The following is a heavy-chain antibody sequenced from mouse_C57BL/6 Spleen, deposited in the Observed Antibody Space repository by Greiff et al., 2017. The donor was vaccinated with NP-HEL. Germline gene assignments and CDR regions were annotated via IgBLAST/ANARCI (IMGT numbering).Heavy chain of an antibody. J-gene: IGHJ3*01. CDR2: IDPSDSYT. CDR1: GYTFTSYW. V-gene: IGHV1-50*01. Sequence: QVQLKQPGAELVKPGASVKLSCKASGYTFTSYWMQWVKQRPGQGLEWIGEIDPSDSYTNYNQKFKGKATLTVDTSSSTAYMQLSSLTSEDSAVYYCARRRGPSDPFFAYWGQGTLVTVSA. CDR3: ARRRGPSDPFFAY. D-gene: IGHD3-3*01.